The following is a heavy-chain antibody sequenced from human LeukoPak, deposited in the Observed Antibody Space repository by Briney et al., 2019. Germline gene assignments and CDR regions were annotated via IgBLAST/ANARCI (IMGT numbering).Heavy chain of an antibody. CDR1: GFTFSTYA. Sequence: GRSLRLSCAASGFTFSTYAMHWVRQAPGKGLEWVAVISYDGTNKYYADSVKGRFIISRDNSKNTLYLQKNSLKAEDTAVYYCARNLDGGHNDGLDIWGQGTMVTVSS. CDR2: ISYDGTNK. V-gene: IGHV3-30*04. J-gene: IGHJ3*02. CDR3: ARNLDGGHNDGLDI. D-gene: IGHD2-15*01.